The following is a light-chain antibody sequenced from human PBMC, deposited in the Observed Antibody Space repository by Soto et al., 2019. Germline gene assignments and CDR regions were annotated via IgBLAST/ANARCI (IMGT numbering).Light chain of an antibody. CDR3: LQDDTYPVT. V-gene: IGKV1-6*02. Sequence: AIQLTQTPSTLSASVGGGVPITCRASQDIRNDLGWYQQKPGKAPKLLIYAASTLHSGVPSRFSGSGSGTDFTLTISSPQPEDFATYYCLQDDTYPVTFGQGTRLEIK. CDR2: AAS. J-gene: IGKJ5*01. CDR1: QDIRND.